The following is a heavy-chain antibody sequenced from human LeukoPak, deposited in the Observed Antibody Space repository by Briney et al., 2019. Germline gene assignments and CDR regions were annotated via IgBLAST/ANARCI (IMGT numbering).Heavy chain of an antibody. V-gene: IGHV4-34*01. CDR2: INHSGST. J-gene: IGHJ6*03. CDR3: ARVKNYEYYYMDV. CDR1: GGSFSGYY. Sequence: PSETLSLTCAVYGGSFSGYYWSWIRQPPGKGLEWIGEINHSGSTNYNPSLKSRVTISVDTSKNQFSLKLSSVTAADTAVYYCARVKNYEYYYMDVWGKGTTVTVSS. D-gene: IGHD3-3*01.